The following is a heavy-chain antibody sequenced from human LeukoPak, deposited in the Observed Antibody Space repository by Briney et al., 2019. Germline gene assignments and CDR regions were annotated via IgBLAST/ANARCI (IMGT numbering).Heavy chain of an antibody. CDR3: ARDPSPSDYVWGSYRLY. CDR1: GCTFSSYA. J-gene: IGHJ4*02. Sequence: GGSLRLSCAGSGCTFSSYAMHWVRQAPGKGLEWVAVISYDGSNKYYADSVKGRFTISRDNSKNTLYLQMNSLRAEDTAVYYCARDPSPSDYVWGSYRLYWGQGTLVTVSS. D-gene: IGHD3-16*02. CDR2: ISYDGSNK. V-gene: IGHV3-30-3*01.